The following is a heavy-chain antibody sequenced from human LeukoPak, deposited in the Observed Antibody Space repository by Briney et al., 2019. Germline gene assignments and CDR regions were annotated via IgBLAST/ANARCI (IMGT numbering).Heavy chain of an antibody. CDR3: ARLSADSSSSRGFDY. Sequence: PSETLSRTCTVSGASISSYYWTWIRQPAGKGLEWIGRIYTSGSTNYNPSLKSRVAMSVDTSKNQFSLKLSSVTAADTAVYYCARLSADSSSSRGFDYWGQGTLVTVSS. J-gene: IGHJ4*02. V-gene: IGHV4-4*07. CDR2: IYTSGST. D-gene: IGHD2-2*01. CDR1: GASISSYY.